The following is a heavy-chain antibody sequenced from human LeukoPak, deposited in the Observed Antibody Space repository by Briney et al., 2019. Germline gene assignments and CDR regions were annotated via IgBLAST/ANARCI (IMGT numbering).Heavy chain of an antibody. CDR2: ISSGGGNT. D-gene: IGHD2-2*01. CDR1: GFTFSVYA. CDR3: AKDHDPYQLPGDFDY. J-gene: IGHJ4*02. Sequence: PGGSLRLSCAASGFTFSVYAMSWVRQAPGKGLEWVSTISSGGGNTYYADSVKGRFTISRDNSKITLYLQMNSLRAEDTAVYYCAKDHDPYQLPGDFDYWGQGTLVTVSS. V-gene: IGHV3-23*01.